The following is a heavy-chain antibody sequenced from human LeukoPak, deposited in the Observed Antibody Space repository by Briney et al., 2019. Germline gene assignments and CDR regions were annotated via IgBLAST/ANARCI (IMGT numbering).Heavy chain of an antibody. D-gene: IGHD6-19*01. CDR2: IYYSGST. Sequence: SQTLSLTCTVSGGSISSGGYYWSWIRQHPGKGLEWIGYIYYSGSTYYNPSLKSRVTISVDTSKNQFSLKLSSVTAADTAVYYCARGYSSGWWYYYYGMDVWGQGTTVTVSS. J-gene: IGHJ6*02. CDR1: GGSISSGGYY. V-gene: IGHV4-31*03. CDR3: ARGYSSGWWYYYYGMDV.